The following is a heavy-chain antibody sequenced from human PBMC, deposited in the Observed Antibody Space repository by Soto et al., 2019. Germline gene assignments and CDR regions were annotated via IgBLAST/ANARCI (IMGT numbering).Heavy chain of an antibody. CDR1: GGSIRSNDYF. CDR3: ASFLVGATARNDFDS. D-gene: IGHD3-9*01. V-gene: IGHV4-39*01. J-gene: IGHJ4*02. CDR2: VYSNGGT. Sequence: LQLQESGPGVVKPSETLSLACSVSGGSIRSNDYFWGWVRHPPGKGLEWNDSVYSNGGTYDSPSLNSRATVSIDTSNNQFFLTVRSVTAADTAVYYCASFLVGATARNDFDSWGQGTLVTISS.